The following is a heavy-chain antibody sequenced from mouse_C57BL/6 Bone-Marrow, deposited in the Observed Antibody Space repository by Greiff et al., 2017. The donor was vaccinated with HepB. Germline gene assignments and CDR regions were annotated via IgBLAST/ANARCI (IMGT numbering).Heavy chain of an antibody. D-gene: IGHD1-1*01. J-gene: IGHJ3*01. CDR3: ARHDYGSSEFAY. CDR1: GFTFSSYG. V-gene: IGHV5-6*01. Sequence: EVQVVESGGDLVKPGGSLKLSCAASGFTFSSYGMSWVRQTPDKRLEWVATISSGGSYTYYPDSVKGRFTISRDNAKNTLYLQMSRLKSEDTAMYYCARHDYGSSEFAYWGQGTLVTVSA. CDR2: ISSGGSYT.